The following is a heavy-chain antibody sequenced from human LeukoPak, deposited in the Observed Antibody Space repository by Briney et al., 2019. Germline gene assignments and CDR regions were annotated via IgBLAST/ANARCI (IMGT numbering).Heavy chain of an antibody. CDR1: GFTFSRNW. CDR3: ASNWNYVRGYGMDV. Sequence: EGSLRLSCAASGFTFSRNWMSWVRQTPGKGLEWVANIKEDGSEEHYMDSVKGRFTISRDNAKNSLYLEMNSLRAEDTAVYYCASNWNYVRGYGMDVWGQGTTVIVSS. CDR2: IKEDGSEE. D-gene: IGHD1-7*01. J-gene: IGHJ6*02. V-gene: IGHV3-7*01.